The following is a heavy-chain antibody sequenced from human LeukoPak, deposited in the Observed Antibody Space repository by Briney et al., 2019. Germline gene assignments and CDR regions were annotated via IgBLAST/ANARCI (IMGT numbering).Heavy chain of an antibody. CDR3: ARDRDYGSGPLGMDV. V-gene: IGHV3-21*01. J-gene: IGHJ6*02. CDR2: ISSSSSYI. Sequence: PGGSLRLSCAASGFTFSSYSMNWVRQAPGKGLEWVSSISSSSSYIYYADSVKGRFTISRDNAKNSLYLQMNSLRAEDTAVYYCARDRDYGSGPLGMDVWGQGTTVTVSS. D-gene: IGHD3-10*01. CDR1: GFTFSSYS.